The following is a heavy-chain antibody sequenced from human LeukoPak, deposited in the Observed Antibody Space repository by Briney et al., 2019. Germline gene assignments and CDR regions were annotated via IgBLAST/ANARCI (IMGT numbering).Heavy chain of an antibody. J-gene: IGHJ6*03. CDR2: IYDSGRT. V-gene: IGHV4-59*12. D-gene: IGHD6-13*01. CDR1: GGSISSYY. CDR3: ARVIAAAGYIYYYYYYMDV. Sequence: SETLSLTCTVSGGSISSYYWTWIRQPPGKGLEWIGYIYDSGRTNYNPSLKSRVTMSVDTSKNQFSLKLSFVTAADTAVYYCARVIAAAGYIYYYYYYMDVWGKGTTVTVSS.